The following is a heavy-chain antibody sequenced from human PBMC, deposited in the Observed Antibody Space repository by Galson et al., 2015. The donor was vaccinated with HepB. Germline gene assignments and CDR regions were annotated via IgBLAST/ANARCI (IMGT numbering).Heavy chain of an antibody. CDR3: ARSRYTWNYVRSYSMDV. V-gene: IGHV2-70*01. Sequence: PALVKPTQTLTLTCTFTGFSLSSSEMCVSWIRQPPGKALEWLALIDWDDDDHYSTSLKPRLTISKDTSKNQVVLTMTNMDPVDTGTYYCARSRYTWNYVRSYSMDVWGKGTTVTVSS. CDR2: IDWDDDD. D-gene: IGHD1-7*01. CDR1: GFSLSSSEMC. J-gene: IGHJ6*03.